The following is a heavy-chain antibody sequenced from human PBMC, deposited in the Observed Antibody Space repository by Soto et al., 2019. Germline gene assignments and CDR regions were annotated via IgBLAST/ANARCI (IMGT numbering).Heavy chain of an antibody. CDR3: AGGRWIQLWFPFDY. CDR2: IYFTGNA. V-gene: IGHV4-59*01. D-gene: IGHD5-18*01. J-gene: IGHJ4*02. Sequence: SETLSLTCNVSGGSISGYYWAWIRQPPGKGLEWIGYIYFTGNANYSPSLKSRVTMSVDMSTNQFSLNLRSVTAADTAVYYCAGGRWIQLWFPFDYWGQGTLVTVSS. CDR1: GGSISGYY.